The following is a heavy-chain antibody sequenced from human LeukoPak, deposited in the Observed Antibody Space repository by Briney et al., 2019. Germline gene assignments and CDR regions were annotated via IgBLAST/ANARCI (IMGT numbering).Heavy chain of an antibody. D-gene: IGHD5-12*01. CDR3: TKRQASILTHFDN. CDR1: GFIFSEYA. J-gene: IGHJ4*02. CDR2: ISARRQST. Sequence: GGSLRLSCAASGFIFSEYAMSWVRQAPGRGLEWVSVISARRQSTFYADSVKGRFTISRDNSKSTLYLQMNSLTADDTAVYFCTKRQASILTHFDNGGEGILVTVSS. V-gene: IGHV3-23*01.